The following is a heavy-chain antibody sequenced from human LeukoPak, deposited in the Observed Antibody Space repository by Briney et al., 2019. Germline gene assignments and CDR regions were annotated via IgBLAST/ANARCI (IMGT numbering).Heavy chain of an antibody. D-gene: IGHD4/OR15-4a*01. Sequence: SETLSLTCAVYGGSFSGYYWSWIRQPPGKGLEWIGRIYTSGSTNYNPSLKSRVTMSVDTSKNQFSLKLSSVTAADTAVYYCARDQRGTIGYWGQGTLVTVSS. J-gene: IGHJ4*02. CDR2: IYTSGST. CDR3: ARDQRGTIGY. V-gene: IGHV4-4*07. CDR1: GGSFSGYY.